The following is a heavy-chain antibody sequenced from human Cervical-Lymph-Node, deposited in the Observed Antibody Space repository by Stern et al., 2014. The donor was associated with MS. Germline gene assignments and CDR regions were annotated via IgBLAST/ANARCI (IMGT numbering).Heavy chain of an antibody. CDR1: GYSFNIYW. Sequence: EVQLVESGAEVKKPGESLTISCKGFGYSFNIYWIAWVRQRPGKGLEWKGILYPDDSDTGYSPSFQGQVTFSVDKSISTAYLQWRRLKPSDTATYFCARRGMDVWGQGTSVTVSS. CDR2: LYPDDSDT. V-gene: IGHV5-51*01. CDR3: ARRGMDV. J-gene: IGHJ6*02.